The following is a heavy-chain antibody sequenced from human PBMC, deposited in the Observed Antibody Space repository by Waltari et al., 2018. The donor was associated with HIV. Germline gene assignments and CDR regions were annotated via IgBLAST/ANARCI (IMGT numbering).Heavy chain of an antibody. Sequence: QVQLVQSGAEVKKPGASVKVSCKASGYTFTGYYMHWVRQAPGQGLEWRGRINPNSGGTNYAQKCQGRVTMTRDTSISTAYMELSRLRSDDTAVYYCARGLYSSSFGHDWVDPWGQGTLVTVSS. J-gene: IGHJ5*02. D-gene: IGHD6-6*01. CDR1: GYTFTGYY. V-gene: IGHV1-2*06. CDR3: ARGLYSSSFGHDWVDP. CDR2: INPNSGGT.